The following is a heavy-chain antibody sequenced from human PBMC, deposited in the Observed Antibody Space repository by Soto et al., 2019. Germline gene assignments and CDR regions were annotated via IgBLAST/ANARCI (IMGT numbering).Heavy chain of an antibody. CDR1: GFTFSTYG. CDR3: ARESADSGHLPDYSGVEV. V-gene: IGHV3-30*03. Sequence: QVQLVESGGGVAQPGRSLRLSCAASGFTFSTYGMHWVRQAPGKGLEWVAFISYDGHNKYYAESVKGRFTTSRDDPANAVFLQMYSLRGEDTAVYYCARESADSGHLPDYSGVEVWGQGTMVTVSS. D-gene: IGHD6-19*01. CDR2: ISYDGHNK. J-gene: IGHJ6*01.